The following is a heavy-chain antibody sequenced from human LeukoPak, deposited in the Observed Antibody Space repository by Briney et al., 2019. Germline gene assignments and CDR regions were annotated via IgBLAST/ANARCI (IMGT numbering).Heavy chain of an antibody. D-gene: IGHD3-10*01. CDR1: GYIFTSDW. J-gene: IGHJ4*02. Sequence: GESLKISCKVSGYIFTSDWIGWVRQVPGKGLEWMGIIHPGDSDTRYSPSFQGQVTFSADKSISTAYLQWSSLKASDTAMYYCARRGFGEFDYWGQGTLVTVSS. V-gene: IGHV5-51*01. CDR3: ARRGFGEFDY. CDR2: IHPGDSDT.